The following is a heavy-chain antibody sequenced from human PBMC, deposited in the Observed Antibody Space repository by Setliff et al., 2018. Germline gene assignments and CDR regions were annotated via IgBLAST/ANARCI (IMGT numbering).Heavy chain of an antibody. CDR1: GYTFTAHY. Sequence: GASVKVSCKTFGYTFTAHYMHWVRQAPGHGPEWIGVIKPGDGSSFSAEPFQGRVTLTRDTSTNTVYMELSGLTSEDTGVYFCARAPDVAVVRDHYYHFYMDVWGKGTTVTVSS. J-gene: IGHJ6*03. D-gene: IGHD3-10*01. CDR2: IKPGDGSS. V-gene: IGHV1-46*01. CDR3: ARAPDVAVVRDHYYHFYMDV.